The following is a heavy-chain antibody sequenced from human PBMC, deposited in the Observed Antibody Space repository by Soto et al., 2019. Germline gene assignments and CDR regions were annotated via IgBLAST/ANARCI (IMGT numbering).Heavy chain of an antibody. J-gene: IGHJ6*02. CDR2: IKQDGSEK. CDR3: ASCPPPSSGYYYYYGMDV. V-gene: IGHV3-7*01. CDR1: GFTFSSYW. Sequence: QAGGSLRLSCAVSGFTFSSYWMSWVRQAPGKGLEWVANIKQDGSEKYYVDSVKGRFTISRDNAKNSLYLQMNSLRAEDTAVYYCASCPPPSSGYYYYYGMDVWGQGTTVTVSS. D-gene: IGHD3-22*01.